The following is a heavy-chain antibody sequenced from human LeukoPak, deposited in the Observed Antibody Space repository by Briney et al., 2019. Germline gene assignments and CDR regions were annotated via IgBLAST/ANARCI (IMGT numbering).Heavy chain of an antibody. CDR3: ARDDSSLSLDY. V-gene: IGHV3-74*01. D-gene: IGHD2-21*02. CDR2: INSDGGTT. J-gene: IGHJ4*02. CDR1: GFTLSSYW. Sequence: GGSLRLSCAASGFTLSSYWMHWVRQAPGKGLVWVSRINSDGGTTSYADSVKGRFTVSRDNAKNTLYVQMNSLSPEDTGVYYCARDDSSLSLDYWGQGTLVTVSS.